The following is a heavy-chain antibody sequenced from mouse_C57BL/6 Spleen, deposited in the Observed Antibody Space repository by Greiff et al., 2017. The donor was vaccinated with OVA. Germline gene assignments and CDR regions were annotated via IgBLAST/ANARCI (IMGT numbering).Heavy chain of an antibody. CDR2: IDPSDSYT. CDR3: ARRAYGNRAYYYAMDY. CDR1: GYTFTSYW. V-gene: IGHV1-69*01. J-gene: IGHJ4*01. D-gene: IGHD2-1*01. Sequence: VQLQQPGAELVMPGASVKLSCKASGYTFTSYWMHWVKQRPGQGLEWIGEIDPSDSYTNYYQKFKGKSTLTVDKSSSTAYMQLSSLTSEDSAVYYCARRAYGNRAYYYAMDYWGQGTSVTVSS.